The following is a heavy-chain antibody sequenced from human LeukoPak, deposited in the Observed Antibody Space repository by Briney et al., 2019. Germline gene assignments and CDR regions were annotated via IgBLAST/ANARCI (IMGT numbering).Heavy chain of an antibody. CDR3: AKGDPSTYYDILTGYYNRLYYYYYGMDV. CDR2: ISGSGGST. J-gene: IGHJ6*02. CDR1: GFTFSSYA. V-gene: IGHV3-23*01. D-gene: IGHD3-9*01. Sequence: PGGSLRLSCAASGFTFSSYAMSWVRQAPGKGLAWVSAISGSGGSTYYADSVKGRFTISRDNPKNTLYLQMNSLRAEDTAVYYCAKGDPSTYYDILTGYYNRLYYYYYGMDVWGPGTTVTISS.